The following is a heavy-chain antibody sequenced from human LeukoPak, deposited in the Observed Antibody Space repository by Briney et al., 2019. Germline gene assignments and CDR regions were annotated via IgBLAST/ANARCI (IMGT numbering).Heavy chain of an antibody. Sequence: GGSLRLSCAASGFTFSSYWMHWVRQAPGEGLVWVSHINSDGSGTSYADSVKGRFTISRDNAKNTLYLQMNSLRAEDTAVYYCASSLDYWGQGTLVTVSS. CDR3: ASSLDY. CDR2: INSDGSGT. CDR1: GFTFSSYW. J-gene: IGHJ4*02. V-gene: IGHV3-74*01. D-gene: IGHD6-6*01.